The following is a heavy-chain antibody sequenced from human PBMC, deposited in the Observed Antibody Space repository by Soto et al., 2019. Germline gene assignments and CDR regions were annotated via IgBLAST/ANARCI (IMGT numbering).Heavy chain of an antibody. V-gene: IGHV4-30-2*01. CDR3: ATGDGYFVYYFDY. CDR1: GGSVSSGGYS. CDR2: IYHTGRST. J-gene: IGHJ4*02. Sequence: NPSETLSLTCTVSGGSVSSGGYSWSWIRQPPGKGLEWIGYIYHTGRSTYYNPSLKSRIAISVDRSKNQFSLKLSSVTAADTAVYYCATGDGYFVYYFDYWGPGTLVTVSS. D-gene: IGHD3-22*01.